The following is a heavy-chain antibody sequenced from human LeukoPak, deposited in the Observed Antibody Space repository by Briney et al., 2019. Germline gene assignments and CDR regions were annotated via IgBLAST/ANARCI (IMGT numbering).Heavy chain of an antibody. D-gene: IGHD1-26*01. CDR2: IYPSDSDT. V-gene: IGHV5-51*01. CDR3: ARPLQGIVGATGFDY. J-gene: IGHJ4*02. CDR1: EYSFATYW. Sequence: GESLKISCQGSEYSFATYWIAWLRQMPGKGLEWMGIIYPSDSDTRYSPSFQGQVTISADKSIKTAYLQWSSLKAPDTAMYYCARPLQGIVGATGFDYCGQGTLVTVSS.